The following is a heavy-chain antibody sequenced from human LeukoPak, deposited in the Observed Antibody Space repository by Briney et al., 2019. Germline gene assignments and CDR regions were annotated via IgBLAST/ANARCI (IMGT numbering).Heavy chain of an antibody. CDR1: GYTFTGYY. CDR2: INPNSGGT. CDR3: ARGDGGRLLWFGEPFESPDY. J-gene: IGHJ4*02. V-gene: IGHV1-2*02. Sequence: GASVKVSCKASGYTFTGYYMHWVRQAPGQGLEWMGWINPNSGGTNYAQKFQGRVTMTRDTTISTAYMELSRLRSDDTAVYYCARGDGGRLLWFGEPFESPDYWGQGTLVTVSS. D-gene: IGHD3-10*01.